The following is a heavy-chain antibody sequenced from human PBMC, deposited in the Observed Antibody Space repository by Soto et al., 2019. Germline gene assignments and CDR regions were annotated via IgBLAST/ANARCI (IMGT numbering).Heavy chain of an antibody. CDR3: ARSPGRDGYNHFDY. D-gene: IGHD5-12*01. CDR2: ISSSSDYI. J-gene: IGHJ4*02. V-gene: IGHV3-21*01. Sequence: PGGSLRLSCAASEFSFSIYSINWVRQAPGKGLEWISSISSSSDYIYYADSVKGRFTISRDNSKNSLYLQLNSLRAEDTAVYYCARSPGRDGYNHFDYWGQGTLVTVSS. CDR1: EFSFSIYS.